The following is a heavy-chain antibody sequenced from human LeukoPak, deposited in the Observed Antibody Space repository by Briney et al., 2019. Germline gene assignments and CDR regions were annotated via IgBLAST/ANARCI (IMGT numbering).Heavy chain of an antibody. J-gene: IGHJ3*02. CDR2: ISGSGGST. D-gene: IGHD2-2*01. CDR3: AKAANIVVVPAAISGGAFDI. V-gene: IGHV3-23*01. CDR1: GFTFSSYA. Sequence: GGSLRLSCAASGFTFSSYAMSWVRQAPGKGLEWVSAISGSGGSTYYADSAKGRFTISRDNSKNTLSLQMNSLRAEDTAVYYCAKAANIVVVPAAISGGAFDIWGQGTMVTVSS.